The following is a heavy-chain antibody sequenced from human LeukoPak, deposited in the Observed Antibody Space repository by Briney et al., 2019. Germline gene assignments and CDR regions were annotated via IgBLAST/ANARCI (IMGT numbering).Heavy chain of an antibody. J-gene: IGHJ3*02. V-gene: IGHV4-34*01. CDR2: INHSGST. CDR3: ARVRLHLTGYYREVKHLDI. CDR1: GGSFSGYY. D-gene: IGHD3-9*01. Sequence: SETLSLTCAVYGGSFSGYYWSWIRQRPGKGLEWIGEINHSGSTNYNPSLKSRVTISVDTSKNQFSLKLSSVTAADTAVYYCARVRLHLTGYYREVKHLDIWGQGTMVTVSS.